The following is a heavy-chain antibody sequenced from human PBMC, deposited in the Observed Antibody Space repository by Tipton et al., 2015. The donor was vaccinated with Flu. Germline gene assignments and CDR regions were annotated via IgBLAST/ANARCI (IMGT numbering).Heavy chain of an antibody. CDR3: ARGIAARPDTYYYYYMDV. J-gene: IGHJ6*03. Sequence: QLVQSGAEVKKPGSSVKVSCKASGGTFSSYAISWVRQAPGQGLEWMGGIIPIFGTANYAQKFQGRVTITADESTSTAYMELSGLRSEDTAVYYCARGIAARPDTYYYYYMDVWGKGTTVTVSS. CDR2: IIPIFGTA. D-gene: IGHD6-6*01. CDR1: GGTFSSYA. V-gene: IGHV1-69*01.